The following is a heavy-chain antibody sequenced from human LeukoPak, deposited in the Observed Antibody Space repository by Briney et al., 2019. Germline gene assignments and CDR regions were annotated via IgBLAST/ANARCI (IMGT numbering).Heavy chain of an antibody. V-gene: IGHV4-38-2*01. Sequence: PSETLSLTCAVSGYSISSGYYWGWSRQPPGKGLEWIGSIYHSGSTYYNPSLKSRVTISVDTSKNQFSLKLSSVTAADTAVYYCAKGPGYSSGWYLYWGQGTLVTVSS. CDR1: GYSISSGYY. D-gene: IGHD6-19*01. CDR3: AKGPGYSSGWYLY. J-gene: IGHJ4*02. CDR2: IYHSGST.